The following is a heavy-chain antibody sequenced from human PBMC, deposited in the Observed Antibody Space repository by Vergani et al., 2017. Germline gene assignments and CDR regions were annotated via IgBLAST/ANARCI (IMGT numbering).Heavy chain of an antibody. D-gene: IGHD3-10*01. V-gene: IGHV4-59*01. Sequence: QVQLQESGPGLVKPSETLSLTCTVSGGSISSYYWSWIRQPPGKGLEWIGYIYYSGSTNYNPSLKSRVTISVATSKNQFSLKLSSVTAADTAVYYCARGGRGYYGSGSYYPPDYWGQGTLVTVSS. CDR3: ARGGRGYYGSGSYYPPDY. CDR1: GGSISSYY. CDR2: IYYSGST. J-gene: IGHJ4*02.